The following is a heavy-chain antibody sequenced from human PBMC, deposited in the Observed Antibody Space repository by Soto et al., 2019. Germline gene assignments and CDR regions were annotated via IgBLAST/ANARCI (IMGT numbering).Heavy chain of an antibody. J-gene: IGHJ4*02. CDR3: ARGGKIAAAGIDY. CDR2: TYYWSRWYN. V-gene: IGHV6-1*01. CDR1: GDSVSSNRAT. D-gene: IGHD6-13*01. Sequence: PSQTLSLTCAISGDSVSSNRATWNWIRQSPSGGLEWLGRTYYWSRWYNDYAASVKSRISINPDTSKNQLSLQLNSVTPEDTAVYFCARGGKIAAAGIDYWGQGILVTVSS.